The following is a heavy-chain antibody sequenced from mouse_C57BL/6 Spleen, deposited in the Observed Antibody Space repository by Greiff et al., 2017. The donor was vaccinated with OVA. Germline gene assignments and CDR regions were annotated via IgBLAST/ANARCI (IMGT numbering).Heavy chain of an antibody. D-gene: IGHD2-5*01. CDR1: GYTFTSYW. CDR3: ARRSNPAWFAY. CDR2: IYPGSGST. V-gene: IGHV1-55*01. Sequence: QVQLQPGAELVKPGASVKMSCKASGYTFTSYWITWVKQRPGQGLEWIGDIYPGSGSTNYNEKFKSKATLTVDTSSSTAYMQLSSLTSEDSAVYYCARRSNPAWFAYWGQGTLVTVSA. J-gene: IGHJ3*01.